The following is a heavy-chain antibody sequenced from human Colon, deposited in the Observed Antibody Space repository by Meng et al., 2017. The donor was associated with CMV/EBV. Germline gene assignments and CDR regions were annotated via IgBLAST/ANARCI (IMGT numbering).Heavy chain of an antibody. CDR3: AKVADYADFVMEY. CDR1: GFTFSSYG. Sequence: QVQLGECGGGVVQPGGSLRLSCAASGFTFSSYGMHWVRQAPGKGLEWVTFIRNDRSYEYYADSVQGRFTVSRDNSKNTMYLQMNSLGGDDTAVYYCAKVADYADFVMEYWGQGTLVTVSS. CDR2: IRNDRSYE. J-gene: IGHJ4*02. D-gene: IGHD4-17*01. V-gene: IGHV3-30*02.